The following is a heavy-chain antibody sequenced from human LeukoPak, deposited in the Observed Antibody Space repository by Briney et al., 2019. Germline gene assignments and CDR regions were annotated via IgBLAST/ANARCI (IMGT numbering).Heavy chain of an antibody. CDR1: GGSISSYY. J-gene: IGHJ3*02. CDR2: IYYSGST. CDR3: ARPSPHKGYCSGGSCLPGAFDI. Sequence: PSETLSLTCTVSGGSISSYYWSWIRQPPGKGLEWIGYIYYSGSTNYNPSLKSRVTISVDTSKNQFSLKLSSVTAADTAVYYCARPSPHKGYCSGGSCLPGAFDIWGQGTMVTVSS. V-gene: IGHV4-59*08. D-gene: IGHD2-15*01.